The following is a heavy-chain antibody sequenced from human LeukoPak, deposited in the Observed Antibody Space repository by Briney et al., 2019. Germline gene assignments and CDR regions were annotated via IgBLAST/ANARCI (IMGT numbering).Heavy chain of an antibody. V-gene: IGHV4-59*01. CDR2: IYYSGST. J-gene: IGHJ4*02. D-gene: IGHD2-21*02. CDR1: GGSISSYY. Sequence: SETLSLTCTVSGGSISSYYWSWIRQPPGKGLEWIGYIYYSGSTNYNPSLKSRVTISVDTSKNQFSLKLSSVTAADTAVYYCARVENVVATAIRFDYWGQGTLVTVPS. CDR3: ARVENVVATAIRFDY.